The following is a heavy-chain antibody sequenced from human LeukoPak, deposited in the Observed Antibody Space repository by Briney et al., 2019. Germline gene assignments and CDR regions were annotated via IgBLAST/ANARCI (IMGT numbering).Heavy chain of an antibody. CDR3: AKSQGSYSYTFDY. J-gene: IGHJ4*02. Sequence: GGSLRLSCAASGFTFSSFAMSWVRQAPGKGLEWVSIISTSGGSTYYADSVKGRFTISRDNSKNTLYLQMNSLRAEDTAVYYCAKSQGSYSYTFDYWGQRTLVTVSS. D-gene: IGHD3-16*02. CDR1: GFTFSSFA. V-gene: IGHV3-23*01. CDR2: ISTSGGST.